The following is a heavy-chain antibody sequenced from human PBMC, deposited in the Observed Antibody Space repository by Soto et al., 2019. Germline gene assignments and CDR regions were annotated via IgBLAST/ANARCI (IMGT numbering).Heavy chain of an antibody. V-gene: IGHV5-51*01. J-gene: IGHJ3*02. CDR1: GYSFTSYW. CDR2: IYPGDSDT. CDR3: ARQGHAYCGGDCYPYDAFDI. D-gene: IGHD2-21*02. Sequence: XDSLKISCKGSGYSFTSYWIGLVLQMPGKGLEWMGIIYPGDSDTRYSPSFQGQVTISADKSISTAYLQWSSLKASDTAMYYCARQGHAYCGGDCYPYDAFDICGQGTMVTVSS.